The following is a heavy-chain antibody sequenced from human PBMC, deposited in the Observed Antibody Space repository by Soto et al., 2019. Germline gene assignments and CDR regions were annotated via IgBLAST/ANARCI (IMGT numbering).Heavy chain of an antibody. CDR1: GFTFSSYG. V-gene: IGHV3-30*18. J-gene: IGHJ6*02. CDR2: ISYDGSNK. CDR3: AKDRVMDYYYYGMDV. Sequence: QVQLVESGGGVVQPGRSLRLSCAASGFTFSSYGMHWVRQAPGKGLEWVAVISYDGSNKYYADSVKGRFTISRDNSKNTLYLQMNSLRAEDTAVYYCAKDRVMDYYYYGMDVWGQGTTVTVSS.